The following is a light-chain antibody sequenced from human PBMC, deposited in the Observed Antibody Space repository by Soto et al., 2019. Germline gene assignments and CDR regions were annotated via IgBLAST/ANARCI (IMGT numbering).Light chain of an antibody. CDR1: QSISSN. V-gene: IGKV3-15*01. CDR2: GAS. J-gene: IGKJ1*01. Sequence: DIVITQSPATLSVSPGARATLSCSASQSISSNLAWYQQKPGQAPRLLIYGASIRATGIPARFSGSGSGTEFTLTISRLQSEDFAVYYCQQYNTWRTFGQGTKVDIK. CDR3: QQYNTWRT.